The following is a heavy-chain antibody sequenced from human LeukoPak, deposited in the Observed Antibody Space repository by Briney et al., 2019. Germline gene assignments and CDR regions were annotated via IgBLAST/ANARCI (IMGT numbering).Heavy chain of an antibody. CDR1: GFTFSSYG. CDR2: IWYDGSNK. CDR3: ARDNYYGSGSYYNGYYYYYGMDV. V-gene: IGHV3-33*01. J-gene: IGHJ6*02. Sequence: PGGSLRLSCAASGFTFSSYGMHWVRQAPGKGLEWVAVIWYDGSNKYYADSVKGRFTISRDNSKNTLYLQMNSLRAEDTAVYYCARDNYYGSGSYYNGYYYYYGMDVWGQGTTVTVSS. D-gene: IGHD3-10*01.